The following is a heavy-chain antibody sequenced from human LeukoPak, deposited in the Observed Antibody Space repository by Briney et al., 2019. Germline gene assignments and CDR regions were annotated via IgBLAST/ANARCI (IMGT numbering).Heavy chain of an antibody. D-gene: IGHD3-22*01. CDR3: TTDHGSSGTYDY. Sequence: GGSLRLSCAASGFTFSSYGMHWVRQAPGKGLEWVAVISYDGSNKYYADSVKGRFTISRDNSKNTLYLQMNSLKTEDTAVYYCTTDHGSSGTYDYWGQGTLVTVSS. J-gene: IGHJ4*02. CDR2: ISYDGSNK. V-gene: IGHV3-30*03. CDR1: GFTFSSYG.